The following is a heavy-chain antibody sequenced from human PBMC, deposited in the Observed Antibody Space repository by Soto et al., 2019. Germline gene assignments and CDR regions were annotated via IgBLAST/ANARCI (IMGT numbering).Heavy chain of an antibody. D-gene: IGHD6-19*01. CDR3: ARGQSRRSGWYEIPYYLDY. CDR1: GGSFSGYY. V-gene: IGHV4-34*01. CDR2: INHSGST. Sequence: SETLSLTCAVYGGSFSGYYWSWIRQPPGKGLEWIGEINHSGSTNYNPSLKSRVTISVDTSKNQFSLKLSSVTAADTAVYYCARGQSRRSGWYEIPYYLDYWGQGTLVTVSS. J-gene: IGHJ4*02.